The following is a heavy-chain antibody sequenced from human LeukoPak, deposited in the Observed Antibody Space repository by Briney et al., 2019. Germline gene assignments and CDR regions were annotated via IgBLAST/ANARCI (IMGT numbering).Heavy chain of an antibody. CDR1: GFTFSSYS. CDR3: AKDLSYGDYGYFDY. Sequence: PGGSLRLSCAASGFTFSSYSMNWVRQAPGKGLEWVSSISSSSSYIYYADSVKGRFTISRDNSKNTLYLQMNSLRAEDTAVYYCAKDLSYGDYGYFDYWGQGTLVTVSS. CDR2: ISSSSSYI. D-gene: IGHD4-17*01. V-gene: IGHV3-21*01. J-gene: IGHJ4*02.